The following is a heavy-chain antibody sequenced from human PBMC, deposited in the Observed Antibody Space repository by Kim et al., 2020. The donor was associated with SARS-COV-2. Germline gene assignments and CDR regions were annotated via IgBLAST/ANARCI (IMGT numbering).Heavy chain of an antibody. Sequence: RTSYAQKVQGRVTMTRDTATSTGYMELSSLRSEDTAVYYCARAEVGAAAPWGQGTLVTVSS. J-gene: IGHJ5*02. V-gene: IGHV1-46*01. D-gene: IGHD6-13*01. CDR3: ARAEVGAAAP. CDR2: RT.